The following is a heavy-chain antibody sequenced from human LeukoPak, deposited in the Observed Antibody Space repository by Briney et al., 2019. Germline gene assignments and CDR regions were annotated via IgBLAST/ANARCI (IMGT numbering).Heavy chain of an antibody. V-gene: IGHV3-11*01. J-gene: IGHJ4*02. CDR2: ISSSGSTI. CDR1: GFTFSDYY. Sequence: GGSLRLSCAASGFTFSDYYMSWIRQAPGKGLEWVSYISSSGSTIYYADSVKGRFTISRDNAKNSLYLQMNSLRAEDTAVYYCARAGGSGRLKSYYFDYWGQGTLVTVSS. D-gene: IGHD6-19*01. CDR3: ARAGGSGRLKSYYFDY.